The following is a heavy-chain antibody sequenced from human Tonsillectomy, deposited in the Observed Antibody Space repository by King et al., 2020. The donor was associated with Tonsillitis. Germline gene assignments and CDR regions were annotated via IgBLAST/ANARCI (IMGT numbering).Heavy chain of an antibody. D-gene: IGHD3-3*01. V-gene: IGHV4-31*03. Sequence: LQLQESGPGLVKPSQTLSLTCTVSGGSISSGGYYWRWIRQHPGKGLEWIGYIYYSGSTYYNPSLKSRVTISVDTSKNQFSLKLSSVSAADTAVYYCARVRRFLEWLPDYWGQGTLVTVSS. CDR3: ARVRRFLEWLPDY. J-gene: IGHJ4*02. CDR2: IYYSGST. CDR1: GGSISSGGYY.